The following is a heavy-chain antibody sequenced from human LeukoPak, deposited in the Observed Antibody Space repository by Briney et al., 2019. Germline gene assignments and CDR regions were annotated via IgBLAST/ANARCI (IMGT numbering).Heavy chain of an antibody. CDR1: GYTFTSYA. V-gene: IGHV1-3*01. CDR2: INAGNGNT. J-gene: IGHJ4*02. D-gene: IGHD3-22*01. Sequence: ASVKVSCKASGYTFTSYAMHWVRQAPGQRLEWMGWINAGNGNTKYSQKFQGRVTITRDTSASTAYMELSSLRSEDTAVYYCAKVYYYDSSGYYYDFDYWGQGTLVTVSS. CDR3: AKVYYYDSSGYYYDFDY.